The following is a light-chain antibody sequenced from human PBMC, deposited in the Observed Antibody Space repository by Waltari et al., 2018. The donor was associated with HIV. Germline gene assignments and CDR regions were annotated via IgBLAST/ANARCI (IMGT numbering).Light chain of an antibody. Sequence: QSALTQPASLSGSPGQSFPLSCPVTSIYIGTSNVSSWIQHHPGKAPKLMIYEDTKRPPGVSNRFSGSKSGNTASLTISGLQGEDEADYYCCSYASSTTFEVFGTGTKVTVL. CDR3: CSYASSTTFEV. CDR1: SIYIGTSNV. J-gene: IGLJ1*01. V-gene: IGLV2-23*02. CDR2: EDT.